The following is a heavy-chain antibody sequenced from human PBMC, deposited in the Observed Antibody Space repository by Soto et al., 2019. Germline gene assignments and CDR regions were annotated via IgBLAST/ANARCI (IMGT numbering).Heavy chain of an antibody. J-gene: IGHJ4*02. Sequence: SVKVSCKASGGTFSSYTISWVRQAPGQGLEWMGRIIPILGIANYAQKFQGRVTITADKSTSTAYMELSSLRSEDTAVYYCARAPPACSSTSCPFDYWGQGTLVTVSS. D-gene: IGHD2-2*01. CDR2: IIPILGIA. CDR3: ARAPPACSSTSCPFDY. V-gene: IGHV1-69*02. CDR1: GGTFSSYT.